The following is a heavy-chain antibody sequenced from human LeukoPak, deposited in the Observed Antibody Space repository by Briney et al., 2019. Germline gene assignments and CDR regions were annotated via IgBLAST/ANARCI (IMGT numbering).Heavy chain of an antibody. J-gene: IGHJ4*02. CDR2: SDPEDGER. V-gene: IGHV1-24*01. CDR1: GKTLSDLS. Sequence: ASVKVSCKVSGKTLSDLSIHWLRQPPGKGLEWLGGSDPEDGERIYAQMFQGRVTMTEDTSIDTAYMELSSLRSEDTAVYYCVTGFTTMVVDYFDYWGQGTLVTVSP. CDR3: VTGFTTMVVDYFDY. D-gene: IGHD5-18*01.